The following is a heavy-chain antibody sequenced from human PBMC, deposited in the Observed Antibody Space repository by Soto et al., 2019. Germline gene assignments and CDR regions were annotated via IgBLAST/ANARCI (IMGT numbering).Heavy chain of an antibody. J-gene: IGHJ5*02. CDR2: IYWNDDT. V-gene: IGHV2-5*01. CDR1: GFSLTTAGAG. Sequence: QITLKESGPTLVKPTQTLTLTCTFSGFSLTTAGAGVGWIRQTPGKALEWLALIYWNDDTRYSPSLKNRLTITKDTSKNQVVLRMTNMDPVDTATYYCAHRGYGNYPRDNWFDPWGQGILVIVSS. D-gene: IGHD4-17*01. CDR3: AHRGYGNYPRDNWFDP.